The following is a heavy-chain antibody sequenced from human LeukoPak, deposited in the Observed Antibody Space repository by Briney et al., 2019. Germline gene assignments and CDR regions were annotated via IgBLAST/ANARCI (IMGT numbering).Heavy chain of an antibody. CDR2: INPNSGGT. J-gene: IGHJ4*02. CDR1: GYTFTGNY. V-gene: IGHV1-2*02. CDR3: ARVPYDSSGYYFVY. D-gene: IGHD3-22*01. Sequence: ASVKVSCKASGYTFTGNYMHWVRQAPGQGLEWMGWINPNSGGTNYAQKFQGRVTMTRDTSISTAYMELSRLRSDDTAVYYCARVPYDSSGYYFVYWGQGTLVTVSS.